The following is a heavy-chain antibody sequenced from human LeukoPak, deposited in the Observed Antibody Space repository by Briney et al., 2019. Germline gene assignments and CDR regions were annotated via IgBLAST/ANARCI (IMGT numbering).Heavy chain of an antibody. Sequence: PGRSLRLSCAASGFTFSSYGMHWVRQAPGKGLEWVAVIWYDGSNKYYADSVKGRFTISRDNSKNTLDLQMNSLRAEDTAVYYCARDRGQQIDYWGQGTLVTVSS. V-gene: IGHV3-33*01. D-gene: IGHD3-10*01. CDR1: GFTFSSYG. CDR2: IWYDGSNK. J-gene: IGHJ4*02. CDR3: ARDRGQQIDY.